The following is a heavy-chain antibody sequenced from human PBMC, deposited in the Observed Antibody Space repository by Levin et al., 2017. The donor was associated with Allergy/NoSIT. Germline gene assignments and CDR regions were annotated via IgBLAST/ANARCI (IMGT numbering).Heavy chain of an antibody. Sequence: ASVKVSCKVSVYTLTELSMHWVRQAPGKGLEWMGGFDPEDGETIYAQKFQGRVTMTEDTSTDTAYMELSSPRSEDTAVYYCARYYSKYGGNWFDPWGQGTLVTVSS. CDR1: VYTLTELS. J-gene: IGHJ5*02. D-gene: IGHD4-11*01. CDR3: ARYYSKYGGNWFDP. V-gene: IGHV1-24*01. CDR2: FDPEDGET.